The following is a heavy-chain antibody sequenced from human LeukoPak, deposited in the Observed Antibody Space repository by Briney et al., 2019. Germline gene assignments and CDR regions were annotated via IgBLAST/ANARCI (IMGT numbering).Heavy chain of an antibody. CDR1: GFTFDDYA. D-gene: IGHD3-22*01. J-gene: IGHJ4*02. CDR2: ISWNSGSI. V-gene: IGHV3-9*01. CDR3: TTDPYDSSGYYYFDL. Sequence: GGSLRLSCAASGFTFDDYAMHWVRQAPGKGLEWVSGISWNSGSIGYADSVKGRFTISRDNAKNSLYLQMNSLRAEDTALYYCTTDPYDSSGYYYFDLWGQGTLVTVSS.